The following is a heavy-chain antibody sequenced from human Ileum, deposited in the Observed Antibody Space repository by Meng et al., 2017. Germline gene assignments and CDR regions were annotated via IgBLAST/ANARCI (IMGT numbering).Heavy chain of an antibody. J-gene: IGHJ4*02. CDR3: VGEVGPRDFDN. Sequence: VKVLEPGGDLGRLGGSLRLSCPASGFTFSSCAMTWVRQAPGKGLGWVSVISDSGGATFYADSVKGRFTISRDNSKNTLYLQMSSLRVEDTAVYYCVGEVGPRDFDNWGQGILVTVSS. CDR1: GFTFSSCA. V-gene: IGHV3-23*01. D-gene: IGHD3-16*01. CDR2: ISDSGGAT.